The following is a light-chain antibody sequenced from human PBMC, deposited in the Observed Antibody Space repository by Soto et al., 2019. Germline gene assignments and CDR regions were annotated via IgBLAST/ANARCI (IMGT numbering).Light chain of an antibody. CDR3: QSYDSSLSSRV. CDR1: SSNIGAGYD. CDR2: ANF. V-gene: IGLV1-40*01. J-gene: IGLJ1*01. Sequence: QSVLTQPPSVSGTPGQRVTISCTGSSSNIGAGYDVHWYQQLPGTAPKLLIYANFNRPSGVPDRFSASKSGTSASLAITGLQAEDEADYSCQSYDSSLSSRVFGTGTKLTVL.